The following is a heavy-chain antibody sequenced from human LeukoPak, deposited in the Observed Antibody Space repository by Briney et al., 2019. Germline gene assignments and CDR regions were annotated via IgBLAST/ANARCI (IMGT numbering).Heavy chain of an antibody. J-gene: IGHJ4*02. CDR2: IRYDGSNK. V-gene: IGHV3-30*02. D-gene: IGHD2-21*02. Sequence: GGSLRLSCAASGFTFSSYGMHWVRQAPGKGLEWVAFIRYDGSNKYYADSVKGRFTISRDNSKNTLYLQMNSLRAEDTAVYYCAKGVRRIVVVTAYSDYWGQGTLVTVSS. CDR1: GFTFSSYG. CDR3: AKGVRRIVVVTAYSDY.